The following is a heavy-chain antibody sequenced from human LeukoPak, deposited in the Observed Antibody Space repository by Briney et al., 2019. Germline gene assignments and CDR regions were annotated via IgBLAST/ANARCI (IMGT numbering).Heavy chain of an antibody. D-gene: IGHD2-2*01. J-gene: IGHJ4*02. CDR2: SYYSGST. CDR3: ARHGSVAMPFDY. V-gene: IGHV4-59*08. Sequence: PSETLSLTCTVSGGSMNNYYWNWIRQPPGKGLEWIGYSYYSGSTNYNPSLKSRVNITVDTSKNQYSLNLSSVTAADTAVYYCARHGSVAMPFDYWGQGTLVTVSS. CDR1: GGSMNNYY.